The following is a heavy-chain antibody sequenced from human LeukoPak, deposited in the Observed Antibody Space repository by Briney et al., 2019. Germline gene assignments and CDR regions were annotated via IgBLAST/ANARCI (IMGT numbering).Heavy chain of an antibody. Sequence: GGSLRLSCVASGFTFSSYWMSWVRQAPGKGLEWVANIKQDGSEKYYVDSVKGRFTISRDNAKNSLYLQMNSLRAEDTAVYYCAREDVASGHFDYWGQGTLVTVSS. D-gene: IGHD5-12*01. CDR2: IKQDGSEK. CDR1: GFTFSSYW. V-gene: IGHV3-7*01. CDR3: AREDVASGHFDY. J-gene: IGHJ4*02.